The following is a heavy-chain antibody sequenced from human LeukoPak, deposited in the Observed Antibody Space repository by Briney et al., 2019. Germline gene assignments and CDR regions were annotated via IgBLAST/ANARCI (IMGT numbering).Heavy chain of an antibody. D-gene: IGHD3-16*02. CDR1: GYSIRSDSY. Sequence: SETLSLTCAVSGYSIRSDSYWGWIRQPPGKGLEWIGTIFHSGSMYYNPSLKSGVNILVDTSKNQFSLKLSSVTAADTAIYYCARHSQWGVIPWTFDIWGHGKMVSVSS. J-gene: IGHJ3*02. CDR2: IFHSGSM. CDR3: ARHSQWGVIPWTFDI. V-gene: IGHV4-38-2*01.